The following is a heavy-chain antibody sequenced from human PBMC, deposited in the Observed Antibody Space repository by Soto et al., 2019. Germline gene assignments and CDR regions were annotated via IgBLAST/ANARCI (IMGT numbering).Heavy chain of an antibody. CDR3: ARAIGSSWYAYYYYGMDV. J-gene: IGHJ6*02. CDR2: IYYSGST. Sequence: QVQLQESGPGLVKPSETLSLTCTVSGGSISSYYWSWIRQPPGKGLEWIGYIYYSGSTNYNPSLKSRVTISVDTSKHQFSLKLSSVTAADTAVYYCARAIGSSWYAYYYYGMDVWGQGTTVTVSS. CDR1: GGSISSYY. V-gene: IGHV4-59*01. D-gene: IGHD6-13*01.